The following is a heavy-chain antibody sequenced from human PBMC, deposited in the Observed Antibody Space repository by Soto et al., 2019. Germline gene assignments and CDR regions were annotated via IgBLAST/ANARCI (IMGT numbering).Heavy chain of an antibody. Sequence: QVQLVQSGAEVKKPGASVKVSCKASGYTFTSYGINWVRQAPGQGLEWMGRINAYSGNTNYAQKFQGRVTMTSDTSTSTAYMQLMSQTSDDTAVYYCARSVDYWGQRILVTVCS. V-gene: IGHV1-18*01. J-gene: IGHJ4*02. CDR1: GYTFTSYG. CDR3: ARSVDY. CDR2: INAYSGNT.